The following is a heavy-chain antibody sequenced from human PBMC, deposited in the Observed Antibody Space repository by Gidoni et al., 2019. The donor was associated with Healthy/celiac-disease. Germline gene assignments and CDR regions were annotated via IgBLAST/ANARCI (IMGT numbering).Heavy chain of an antibody. V-gene: IGHV4-61*01. Sequence: QVQLQESGPGLVKPSETLSLTCTVSGGSVSSGSYYWSWIRQPPGKGLEWIGYIYYSGSTNYNPSLKSRVTISVDTSKNQFSLKLSSVTAADTAVYYCARYNQYYYDSSGYYAWYFDLWGRGTLVTVSS. CDR3: ARYNQYYYDSSGYYAWYFDL. CDR1: GGSVSSGSYY. J-gene: IGHJ2*01. CDR2: IYYSGST. D-gene: IGHD3-22*01.